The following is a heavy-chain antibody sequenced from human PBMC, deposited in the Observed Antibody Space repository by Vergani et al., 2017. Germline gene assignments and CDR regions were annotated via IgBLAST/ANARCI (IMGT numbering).Heavy chain of an antibody. V-gene: IGHV3-21*01. CDR1: GFTFSSYS. J-gene: IGHJ4*02. CDR2: ISSSSSYI. Sequence: EVQLVESGGGLVNPGGSLRLSCAASGFTFSSYSMNWVRQAPGKGLEWVSSISSSSSYIYYADSVKGRFTISRDNAKNSLYLQMNSLRAEDTAVYYCARGGSGSYPDPFDYWGQGTLVTVSS. D-gene: IGHD3-10*01. CDR3: ARGGSGSYPDPFDY.